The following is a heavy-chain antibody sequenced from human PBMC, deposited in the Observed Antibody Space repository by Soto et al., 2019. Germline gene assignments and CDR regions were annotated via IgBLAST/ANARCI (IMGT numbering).Heavy chain of an antibody. Sequence: EVQLVESGGGLVQPGRSQRLSCAASGFTFDDYAMHWVRQAPGKGLEWVSGISWNSGSIGYADSVKGRITISRDNARNSLYLQMNSLRAEDTALYYCAKDIVATDRGAFDIWGQGTMVTVSS. J-gene: IGHJ3*02. CDR3: AKDIVATDRGAFDI. CDR1: GFTFDDYA. CDR2: ISWNSGSI. V-gene: IGHV3-9*01. D-gene: IGHD5-12*01.